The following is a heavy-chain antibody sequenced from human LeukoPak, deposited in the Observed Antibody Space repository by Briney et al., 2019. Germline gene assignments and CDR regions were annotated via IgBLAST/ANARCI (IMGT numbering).Heavy chain of an antibody. J-gene: IGHJ4*02. CDR1: GASIGSYY. Sequence: SETLSLTCTVSGASIGSYYWSWIRQPPGKGLEWIGYFDDSGRTNYNPSLKSRVTTSVDTSKKQFSLKLKSVTAADTAVYYCARAQINTIFGVVSSLFFDYWGQGTLVTVSS. CDR3: ARAQINTIFGVVSSLFFDY. D-gene: IGHD3-3*01. V-gene: IGHV4-59*01. CDR2: FDDSGRT.